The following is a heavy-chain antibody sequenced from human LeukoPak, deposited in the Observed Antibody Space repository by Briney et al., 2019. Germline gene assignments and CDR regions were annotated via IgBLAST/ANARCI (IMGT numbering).Heavy chain of an antibody. J-gene: IGHJ4*02. CDR1: GFTFSIYG. V-gene: IGHV3-30*02. CDR3: AKEKKYYYDGSGYPGYDY. Sequence: GGSLRLSCTASGFTFSIYGMHWVRQAPGKGLEWVAFIRYDGSNKYYADSVKGRFTISRDNSKNTLYLQMNSLRAEDTAVYYCAKEKKYYYDGSGYPGYDYWGQGTLVTVSS. CDR2: IRYDGSNK. D-gene: IGHD3-22*01.